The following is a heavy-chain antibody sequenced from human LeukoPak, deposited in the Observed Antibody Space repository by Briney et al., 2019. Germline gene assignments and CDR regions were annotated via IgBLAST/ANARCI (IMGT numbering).Heavy chain of an antibody. D-gene: IGHD3-22*01. J-gene: IGHJ4*02. Sequence: PSETLSLTCGVYGGSTSGYYWNWVRQPPGKGLEWIGEVNHSGSTNYNPSLESRVTMSVDTSNRQLSLKLSSVTAADTAVYYCALSYLDSSGSLFGFWGQGTLVTVSS. CDR3: ALSYLDSSGSLFGF. CDR2: VNHSGST. V-gene: IGHV4-34*01. CDR1: GGSTSGYY.